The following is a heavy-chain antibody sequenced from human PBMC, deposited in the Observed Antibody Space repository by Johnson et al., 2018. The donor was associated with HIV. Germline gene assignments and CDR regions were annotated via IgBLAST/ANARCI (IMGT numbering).Heavy chain of an antibody. Sequence: VESGGGLVKPGGSLRLSCIASGFTFSVSYMSWIRQAPGKGLEWVSYISTSGSTIYSEAPVHGRFTISRDNAKNSLYLQLNSLRAEDTAVYYCARSKDCSGGSCPDGFDIWGQGTMVIVSS. CDR1: GFTFSVSY. V-gene: IGHV3-11*04. D-gene: IGHD2-15*01. CDR3: ARSKDCSGGSCPDGFDI. CDR2: ISTSGSTI. J-gene: IGHJ3*02.